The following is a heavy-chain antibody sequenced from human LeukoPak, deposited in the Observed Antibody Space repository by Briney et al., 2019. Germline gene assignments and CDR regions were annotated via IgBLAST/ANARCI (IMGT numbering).Heavy chain of an antibody. J-gene: IGHJ6*02. CDR3: ARGEELSGMDV. Sequence: GGSLRLSCAASGFTFSSYAMHWVRQAPGKGLEWVAVISYDGSNKYYADSVKGRFTISRDNSENTLYLQMNSLRAEDTAVYYCARGEELSGMDVWGQGTTVTVSS. D-gene: IGHD3-16*02. V-gene: IGHV3-30-3*01. CDR2: ISYDGSNK. CDR1: GFTFSSYA.